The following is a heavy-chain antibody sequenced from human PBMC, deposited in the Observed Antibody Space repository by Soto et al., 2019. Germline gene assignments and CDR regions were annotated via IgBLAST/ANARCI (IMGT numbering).Heavy chain of an antibody. Sequence: QSGGSLRLSCAASGFTFDDYAMHWVRQAPGKGLEWVSGISWNSGTIAYADSVEGRFTISRDNAKNSLYLQMNSLRAEDTALYYCAKDIAARPPYYCDYWGQGTLVTV. CDR1: GFTFDDYA. V-gene: IGHV3-9*01. CDR3: AKDIAARPPYYCDY. J-gene: IGHJ4*02. CDR2: ISWNSGTI. D-gene: IGHD6-6*01.